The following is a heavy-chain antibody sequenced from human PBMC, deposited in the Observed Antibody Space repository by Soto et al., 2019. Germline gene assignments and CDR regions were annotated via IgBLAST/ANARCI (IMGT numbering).Heavy chain of an antibody. D-gene: IGHD3-9*01. CDR2: TYHRGST. CDR3: ARTGCYHWPLDY. CDR1: GVLISSYF. V-gene: IGHV4-59*01. Sequence: ETLRLPYSVSGVLISSYFWSWIRQPPGRGLEWIGYTYHRGSTNYSPSLKSRVAISLDTSENQFSLKVSSVTAAVTAVYYCARTGCYHWPLDYLCQCPLVT. J-gene: IGHJ4*02.